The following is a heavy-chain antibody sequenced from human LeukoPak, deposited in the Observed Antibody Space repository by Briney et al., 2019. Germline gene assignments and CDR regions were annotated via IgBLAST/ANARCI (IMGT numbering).Heavy chain of an antibody. J-gene: IGHJ1*01. Sequence: GGSLRLSCAASGFTFSSYSMNWVRQAPGKGLEWVSSISSGSTYMYYADSVKGRFTISRDNAKNTLYLQMNNLRAEDTAVYYCAKDSGIPARGKVEYFQDWGQGTLVTVSS. CDR1: GFTFSSYS. V-gene: IGHV3-21*04. D-gene: IGHD6-13*01. CDR2: ISSGSTYM. CDR3: AKDSGIPARGKVEYFQD.